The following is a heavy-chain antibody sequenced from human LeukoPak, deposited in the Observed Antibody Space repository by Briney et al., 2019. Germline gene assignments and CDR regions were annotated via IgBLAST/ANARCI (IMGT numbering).Heavy chain of an antibody. Sequence: SETLSLTCTVSGGSISSYYWSWIRQPPGKGLEWIGYIYYSGSTYYNPSLKSRVTISVDTSKNQFSLRLSSVTAADTAVYYCARPYYDFWSGYSGYFDYWGQGTLVTVSS. J-gene: IGHJ4*02. D-gene: IGHD3-3*01. CDR1: GGSISSYY. CDR2: IYYSGST. V-gene: IGHV4-59*08. CDR3: ARPYYDFWSGYSGYFDY.